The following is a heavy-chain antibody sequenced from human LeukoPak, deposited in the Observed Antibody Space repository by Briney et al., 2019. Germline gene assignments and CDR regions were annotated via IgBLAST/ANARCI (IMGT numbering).Heavy chain of an antibody. D-gene: IGHD6-13*01. CDR1: VYTFSRYA. J-gene: IGHJ4*02. CDR2: ICSDSFNI. Sequence: GVSLRLSCAASVYTFSRYAMNGVREAPGKGLEWVSYICSDSFNIYYADSVKGGFTISRDNEENLLYLDINSLRADYTALYYGARVDGSSSCPDYWGQGTLVTVSS. V-gene: IGHV3-21*06. CDR3: ARVDGSSSCPDY.